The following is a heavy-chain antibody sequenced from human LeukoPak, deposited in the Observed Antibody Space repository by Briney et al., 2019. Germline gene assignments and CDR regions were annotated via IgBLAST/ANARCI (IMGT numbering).Heavy chain of an antibody. V-gene: IGHV1-24*01. J-gene: IGHJ4*02. Sequence: AVKLYFNFSGYTLTELPMHWVRQPPGTGHERMEGSDPEDGETIYAQKFEGRVTMTEDTSTDTAYMELSSLRSEDTAVYYCATDVHGSSGWEGYWGQGTLVTVSS. CDR2: SDPEDGET. CDR1: GYTLTELP. D-gene: IGHD3-22*01. CDR3: ATDVHGSSGWEGY.